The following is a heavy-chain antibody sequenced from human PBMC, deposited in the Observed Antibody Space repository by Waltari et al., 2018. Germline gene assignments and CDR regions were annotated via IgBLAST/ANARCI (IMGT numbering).Heavy chain of an antibody. Sequence: EVQLLQSGAEVKKPGTPVKISCKVSGDTFTDNYIHWIQQAPGKGLQWMGLLDPEDGQAVYAEKCQGRVTMTWDTSKRTAYMEVGRLTSGDTAKYFCALGMTPTNQDVFGFWGQGTMVTVSS. J-gene: IGHJ3*01. CDR2: LDPEDGQA. V-gene: IGHV1-69-2*01. D-gene: IGHD1-26*01. CDR1: GDTFTDNY. CDR3: ALGMTPTNQDVFGF.